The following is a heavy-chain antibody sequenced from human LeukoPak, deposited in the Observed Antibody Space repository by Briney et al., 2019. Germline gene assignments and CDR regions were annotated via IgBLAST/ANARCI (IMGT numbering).Heavy chain of an antibody. CDR1: GVFFSNYD. CDR2: LSSSGDST. CDR3: ARGVTVTTDF. D-gene: IGHD4-17*01. J-gene: IGHJ4*02. Sequence: SGGSLRLSCAASGVFFSNYDMNWVRQAPGKGLEWVSGLSSSGDSTFYADSVKGRFTISRDNSKNTVYLQMNSLRGEDTAIYYCARGVTVTTDFWGQGTLVTVSS. V-gene: IGHV3-23*01.